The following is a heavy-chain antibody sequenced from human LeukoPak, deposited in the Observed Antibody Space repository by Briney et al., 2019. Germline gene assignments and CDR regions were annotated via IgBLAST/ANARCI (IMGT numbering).Heavy chain of an antibody. CDR2: IYHSGST. Sequence: SETLSLTCAVSGGSISSGGYSWSWLRQPPGKGLEWIGYIYHSGSTYYNPSLKSRVTISVDRSKNQFSLKLSSVTAADTAVYYCASTYDSSGYDWGQGTLVTVSS. CDR1: GGSISSGGYS. CDR3: ASTYDSSGYD. J-gene: IGHJ4*02. D-gene: IGHD3-22*01. V-gene: IGHV4-30-2*01.